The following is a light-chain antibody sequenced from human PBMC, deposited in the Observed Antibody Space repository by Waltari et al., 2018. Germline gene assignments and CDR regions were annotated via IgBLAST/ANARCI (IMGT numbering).Light chain of an antibody. CDR1: TSDVGGFTY. Sequence: QSALTQPRSVSGSPGQSVTISCTGATSDVGGFTYVSWYQQHPGKAPKLMIYDFSKRPSGVPDRFSGSKSGYTASLTISGLQAEDEADYYCCSYAASYVVFGGGTKLTVL. V-gene: IGLV2-11*01. J-gene: IGLJ2*01. CDR3: CSYAASYVV. CDR2: DFS.